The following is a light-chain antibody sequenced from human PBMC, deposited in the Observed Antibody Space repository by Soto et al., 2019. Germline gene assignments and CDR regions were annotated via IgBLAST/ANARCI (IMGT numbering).Light chain of an antibody. J-gene: IGKJ4*01. Sequence: EMGLTQSPGTLSLSPGERATLSCRASQSVSSSYLAWYQQKPGQAPRLLIYGASSRATGIPDRFSGSGSGTDFTLTISRLEPEDFAVSYCQQYGSSPLTFGGGTKVEIK. V-gene: IGKV3-20*01. CDR3: QQYGSSPLT. CDR2: GAS. CDR1: QSVSSSY.